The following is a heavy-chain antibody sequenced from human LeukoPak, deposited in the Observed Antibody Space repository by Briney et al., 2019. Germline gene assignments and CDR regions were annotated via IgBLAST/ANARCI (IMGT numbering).Heavy chain of an antibody. D-gene: IGHD3-22*01. V-gene: IGHV3-15*07. CDR2: IKSKTDGGTT. Sequence: GGSLRLSCAASGFTFSNAWMNWVRQAPGKGLEWVGRIKSKTDGGTTDYAAPVKGRFTISRDDSKNTLYLQMNSPKTEDTAVYYCSTTYYYDSSEGYWGQGTLVTVSS. CDR1: GFTFSNAW. CDR3: STTYYYDSSEGY. J-gene: IGHJ4*02.